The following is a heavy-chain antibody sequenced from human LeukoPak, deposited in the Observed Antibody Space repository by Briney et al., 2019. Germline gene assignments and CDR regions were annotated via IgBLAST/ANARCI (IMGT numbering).Heavy chain of an antibody. D-gene: IGHD7-27*01. CDR3: VRLNRGSAYSYSGMDV. Sequence: GESLKISCKGCGYSFTIYWIVGARQMPGKGLEWMEIIYPGYSDTRYSPSFQGQVPISADKSLTTAYLQWSSLKASDTAMYYCVRLNRGSAYSYSGMDVWGEGTTVTV. V-gene: IGHV5-51*01. CDR1: GYSFTIYW. J-gene: IGHJ6*02. CDR2: IYPGYSDT.